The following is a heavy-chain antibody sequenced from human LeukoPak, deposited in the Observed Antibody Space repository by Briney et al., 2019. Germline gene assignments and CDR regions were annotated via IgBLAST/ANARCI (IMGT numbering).Heavy chain of an antibody. J-gene: IGHJ4*02. Sequence: GGSLRLSCAASGFTFSSYAMSWVRQAPGKGLEWVSVISGSGGSTYYADSVKGRFTISRDNSKNTLYLRMNSLRAEDTAVYYCARDRGPGYSYGVLDYWGQGTLVTVSS. CDR1: GFTFSSYA. CDR2: ISGSGGST. CDR3: ARDRGPGYSYGVLDY. D-gene: IGHD5-18*01. V-gene: IGHV3-23*01.